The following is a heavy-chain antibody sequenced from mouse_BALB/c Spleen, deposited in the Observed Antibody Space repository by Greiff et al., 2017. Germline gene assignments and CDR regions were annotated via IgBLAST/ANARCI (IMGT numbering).Heavy chain of an antibody. CDR2: ISSGSSTI. CDR3: ARSTEGAMDY. J-gene: IGHJ4*01. V-gene: IGHV5-17*02. CDR1: GFTFSSFG. Sequence: EVKVVESGGGLVQPGGSRKLSCAASGFTFSSFGMHWVRQAPEKGLEWVAYISSGSSTIYYADTVKGRFTISRDNPKNTLFLQMTSLRSEDTAMYYCARSTEGAMDYWGQGTSVTVSA.